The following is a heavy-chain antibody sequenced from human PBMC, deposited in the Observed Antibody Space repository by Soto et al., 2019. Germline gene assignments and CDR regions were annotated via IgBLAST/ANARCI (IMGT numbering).Heavy chain of an antibody. Sequence: SETLSLTCTVSGDSISSGGYYWTWIRQHPGKGLEWIGYIYYSGSTYYNPSLRSRVTISVDTSKNQFSLKLSSVTAADTAVYYCAREVPTPYYFDYWGQGTLVTVSS. J-gene: IGHJ4*02. V-gene: IGHV4-31*03. CDR2: IYYSGST. CDR3: AREVPTPYYFDY. CDR1: GDSISSGGYY.